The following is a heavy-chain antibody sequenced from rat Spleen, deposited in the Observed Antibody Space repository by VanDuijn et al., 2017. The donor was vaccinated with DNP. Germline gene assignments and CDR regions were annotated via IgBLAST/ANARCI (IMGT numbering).Heavy chain of an antibody. CDR3: AWDRAMDA. J-gene: IGHJ3*01. CDR2: IKAKSNNYAT. Sequence: EVQVLESGGGLVQPGNSLKLSCATSGFTFSTAWMYWYRQFPEKRPEWVARIKAKSNNYATDYTESVKGRFTISRDDSKSSIYLQMNNLKEEDTAIYYCAWDRAMDAWGQGTLVTVSS. V-gene: IGHV6-6*01. CDR1: GFTFSTAW. D-gene: IGHD1-3*01.